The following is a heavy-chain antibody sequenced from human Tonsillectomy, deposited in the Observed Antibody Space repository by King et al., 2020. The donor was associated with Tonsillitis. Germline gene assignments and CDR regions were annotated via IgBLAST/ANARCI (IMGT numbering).Heavy chain of an antibody. Sequence: QLQESGPGLVKPSETLSLTCTVSGGSISSYYWSWIRQPPGKGLEWIGYNYYSGSTTYNPSLKSRVTISVDTSKNQFSLKLSSVTAADTAVYYCARLTTGGTDYWGQGTLVTVSS. CDR1: GGSISSYY. CDR3: ARLTTGGTDY. CDR2: NYYSGST. D-gene: IGHD3-16*01. V-gene: IGHV4-59*08. J-gene: IGHJ4*02.